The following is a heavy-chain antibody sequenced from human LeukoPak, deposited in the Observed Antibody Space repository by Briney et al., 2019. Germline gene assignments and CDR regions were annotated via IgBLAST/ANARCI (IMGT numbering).Heavy chain of an antibody. J-gene: IGHJ4*02. CDR3: AKSGGYGLIDY. V-gene: IGHV4-39*01. CDR2: IYHSGNT. Sequence: SETLSLTCTVSGVSISGSGYYWGWIRQPPGKGLEWIGNIYHSGNTYYNASLESRVTISIDTSKDEFSLRLNSVTAADTAMYYCAKSGGYGLIDYWGQGTLVAVSS. CDR1: GVSISGSGYY. D-gene: IGHD1-26*01.